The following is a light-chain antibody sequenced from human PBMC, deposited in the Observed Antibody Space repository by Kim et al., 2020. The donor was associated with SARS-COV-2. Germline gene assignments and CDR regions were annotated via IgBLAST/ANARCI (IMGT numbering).Light chain of an antibody. CDR1: QDIKNY. CDR2: AAS. Sequence: DIQMTQSPSSLSASVGDRVTITCRASQDIKNYLAWFQQNPGKAPRSLIYAASSLHSGVPSNFSGSGSGTDLTLTINSLQPEDFATYFCQQYNFYPFTFGQGTKLEI. V-gene: IGKV1-16*02. J-gene: IGKJ2*01. CDR3: QQYNFYPFT.